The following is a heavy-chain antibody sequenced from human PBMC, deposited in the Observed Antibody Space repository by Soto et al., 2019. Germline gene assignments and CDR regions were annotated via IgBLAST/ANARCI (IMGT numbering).Heavy chain of an antibody. CDR3: LRGRYGSQIH. CDR1: GFIVSSNY. J-gene: IGHJ4*02. V-gene: IGHV3-53*04. CDR2: LYSGGAT. D-gene: IGHD3-10*01. Sequence: EVRLVESGGGLVQPGGSLRLSCAASGFIVSSNYMTWVRQAPGKGLEWVSLLYSGGATHYAASVKGRFTISSHSSQNTLFLQMNSLRTEDTATYYCLRGRYGSQIHCGQGTKVTVSS.